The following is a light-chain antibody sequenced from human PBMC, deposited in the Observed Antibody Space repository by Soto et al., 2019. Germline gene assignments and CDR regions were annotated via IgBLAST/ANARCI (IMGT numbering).Light chain of an antibody. V-gene: IGLV2-23*01. Sequence: QSALTQPASVSGSPAQSITISCTGTSSDVGSYNLVSWYQQHPGKAPKLMIYEGSKRPSGVSNRFSGSKSGNTASLTISGLQAEDEADYYCCSYAGSSTNVVFGGGTKVTVL. CDR1: SSDVGSYNL. CDR2: EGS. CDR3: CSYAGSSTNVV. J-gene: IGLJ2*01.